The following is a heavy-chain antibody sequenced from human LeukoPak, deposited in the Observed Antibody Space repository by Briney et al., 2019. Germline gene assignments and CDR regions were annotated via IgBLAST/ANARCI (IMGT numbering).Heavy chain of an antibody. CDR3: ARDQNRDTAMVTGIDDY. Sequence: ASVKVSCKASGYTFTSYYMHWVRQAPGQGLEWMGIINRSGGSTSYAQKFQGRVTMTRDTSTSTVYMELSSLRSEDTAVYYCARDQNRDTAMVTGIDDYWGQGTLVTVSS. CDR2: INRSGGST. CDR1: GYTFTSYY. V-gene: IGHV1-46*01. D-gene: IGHD5-18*01. J-gene: IGHJ4*02.